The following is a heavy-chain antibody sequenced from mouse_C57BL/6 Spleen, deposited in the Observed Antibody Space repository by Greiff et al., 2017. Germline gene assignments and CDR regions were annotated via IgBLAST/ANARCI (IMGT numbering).Heavy chain of an antibody. Sequence: VQLQQSGAELVKPGASVKLSCTASGFNIKDYYMHWVKQRTEQGLEWIGRIDPEDGDTKYAPKFQGKATITAATSSNTAYLQLSSLTSEDTAVYYCANPIYYGSSYGFAYWGQGTLVTVSA. D-gene: IGHD1-1*01. CDR1: GFNIKDYY. J-gene: IGHJ3*01. V-gene: IGHV14-2*01. CDR3: ANPIYYGSSYGFAY. CDR2: IDPEDGDT.